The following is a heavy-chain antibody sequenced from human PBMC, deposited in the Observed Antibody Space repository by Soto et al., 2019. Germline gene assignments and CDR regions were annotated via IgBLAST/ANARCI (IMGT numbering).Heavy chain of an antibody. J-gene: IGHJ6*02. Sequence: GGSLRLSCAASGFTCTSYGMHWVRQAPGKRLEWVAVISYDGSNKYYADSVKGRFTISRDNSKNTLYLQMNSLRAEDTAVYYCAKSSPTVTQPPWGYYYYGMVVWGQWT. V-gene: IGHV3-30*18. CDR3: AKSSPTVTQPPWGYYYYGMVV. CDR2: ISYDGSNK. CDR1: GFTCTSYG. D-gene: IGHD4-17*01.